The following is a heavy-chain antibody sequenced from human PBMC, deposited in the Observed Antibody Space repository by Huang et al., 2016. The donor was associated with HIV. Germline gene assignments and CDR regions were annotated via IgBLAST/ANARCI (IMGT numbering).Heavy chain of an antibody. CDR3: ARHREGPVAYYSGWGSHLNYMDV. J-gene: IGHJ6*03. D-gene: IGHD3-10*01. CDR1: GGSIRSSDYH. V-gene: IGHV4-39*01. CDR2: IYYKGSP. Sequence: QLLLQESGPGLVKPSEALALTCAVSGGSIRSSDYHWGWIRQPPGKGLEGIGSIYYKGSPPYSPALKSRVTIAVDTSKNLFFLNLTSMTAADTAVYYCARHREGPVAYYSGWGSHLNYMDVWGRGRTVVVSS.